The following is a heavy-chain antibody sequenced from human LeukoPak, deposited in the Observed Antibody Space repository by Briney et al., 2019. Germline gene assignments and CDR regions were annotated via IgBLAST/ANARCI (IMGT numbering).Heavy chain of an antibody. CDR3: ARDYADYVGYFFFDY. CDR1: GFTFNNYA. V-gene: IGHV3-23*01. D-gene: IGHD4-17*01. CDR2: ISGGGETT. Sequence: GGSLRLSCAASGFTFNNYAMNWVRQAPGKGLEWVSSISGGGETTYYADSAKGRFTISRDNSQNTLYLQLNSLRAEDTAVYYCARDYADYVGYFFFDYWGQGTLVTVSS. J-gene: IGHJ4*02.